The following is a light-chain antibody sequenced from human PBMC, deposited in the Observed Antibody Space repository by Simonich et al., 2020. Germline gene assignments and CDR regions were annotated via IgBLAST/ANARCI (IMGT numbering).Light chain of an antibody. V-gene: IGLV9-49*01. J-gene: IGLJ3*02. CDR3: GADHGSGSNFVWV. CDR1: SGYSNYK. CDR2: VGTGGIVG. Sequence: QPVLTQPPSASASLGASVPLTCTLSSGYSNYKVDWYQQRPGKGPRFVMRVGTGGIVGSKGDGIPDSFSVCGSCRNRYLTIKNIQEEDESDYHCGADHGSGSNFVWVFGGGTKLTVL.